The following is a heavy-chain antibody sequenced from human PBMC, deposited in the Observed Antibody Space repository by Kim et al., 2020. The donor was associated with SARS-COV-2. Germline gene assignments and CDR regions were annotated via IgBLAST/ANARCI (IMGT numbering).Heavy chain of an antibody. CDR1: GGSISSSFNY. CDR3: ARLPHDSSGYVDC. Sequence: SETLSLTCTVSGGSISSSFNYWGWIRQPPGKGLEWIGSVYHSGSTYDSPSLKSRVTVSVDTSKNEFSLKVTSVTAADTAVYFYARLPHDSSGYVDCWGQGILVTVSS. J-gene: IGHJ4*02. D-gene: IGHD3-22*01. V-gene: IGHV4-39*01. CDR2: VYHSGST.